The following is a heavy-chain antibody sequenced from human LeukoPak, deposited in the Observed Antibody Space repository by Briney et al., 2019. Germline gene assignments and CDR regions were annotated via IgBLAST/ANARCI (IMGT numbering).Heavy chain of an antibody. CDR3: AREDTRDAFDI. J-gene: IGHJ3*02. Sequence: GGSLRLSCAASGFTFSNYSMNWVRQAPGKGLEWVSSITSSGSYIYYADSVKGRFIISRDNARNSLYLQMSRLRAEDTAVYYCAREDTRDAFDIWGQGTMVTVSS. CDR1: GFTFSNYS. D-gene: IGHD2-2*01. V-gene: IGHV3-21*01. CDR2: ITSSGSYI.